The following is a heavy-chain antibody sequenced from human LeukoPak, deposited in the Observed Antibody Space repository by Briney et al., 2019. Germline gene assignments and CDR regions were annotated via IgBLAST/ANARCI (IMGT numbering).Heavy chain of an antibody. J-gene: IGHJ3*02. V-gene: IGHV4-61*09. CDR2: IYTSGST. CDR3: ARDVTPRGATGPAFDI. CDR1: GDSISSGSYY. D-gene: IGHD3-10*01. Sequence: PSETLSLTCTVSGDSISSGSYYWSWIRQPAGKGLEWIGHIYTSGSTNYNPSLRSRVTISVDTSKNQFSLKLSSVTAADTAVYYCARDVTPRGATGPAFDIWGQGTMVTVSS.